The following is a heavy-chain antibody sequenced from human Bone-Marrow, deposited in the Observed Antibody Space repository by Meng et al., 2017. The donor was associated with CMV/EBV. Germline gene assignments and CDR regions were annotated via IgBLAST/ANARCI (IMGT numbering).Heavy chain of an antibody. D-gene: IGHD2-2*01. CDR1: GFTFSAYY. J-gene: IGHJ2*01. V-gene: IGHV3-11*01. Sequence: ASGFTFSAYYMSWIRQAPGKGLEWVSYMSRSGSTIWYADSVQGRFTISRDNAKNSLYLQMNSLSAEDTAVYYCARTPPAAIGWYFDLWGRGTLVTVSS. CDR2: MSRSGSTI. CDR3: ARTPPAAIGWYFDL.